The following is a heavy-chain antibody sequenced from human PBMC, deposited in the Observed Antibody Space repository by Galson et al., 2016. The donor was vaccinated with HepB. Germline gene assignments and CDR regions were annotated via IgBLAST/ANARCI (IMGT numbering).Heavy chain of an antibody. D-gene: IGHD2-21*01. Sequence: TLSLTCTVSGASISSDNYYWSWIRQPAGEGPEWIGLIYTSGSTSYNPSLQSRASISIDRSANLLSLRLTSVTAADTAVYFCARVIPARLDYYFDYWGQGTLVTVSS. CDR3: ARVIPARLDYYFDY. V-gene: IGHV4-61*02. J-gene: IGHJ4*02. CDR2: IYTSGST. CDR1: GASISSDNYY.